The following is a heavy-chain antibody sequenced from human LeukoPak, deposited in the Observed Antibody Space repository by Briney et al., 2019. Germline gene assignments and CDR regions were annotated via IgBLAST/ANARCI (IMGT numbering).Heavy chain of an antibody. J-gene: IGHJ6*03. Sequence: SGTLSLTCAVSGGSISSSNWWSWVRQSPEKGLEWIGEIYHSGSTNYNPSLKSRATLSVDKSKNQFSLKLTSVTAADTAVYYCARLRLLFRNYYYMDVWGNGTTVTVSS. CDR1: GGSISSSNW. CDR3: ARLRLLFRNYYYMDV. V-gene: IGHV4-4*02. CDR2: IYHSGST. D-gene: IGHD2-21*01.